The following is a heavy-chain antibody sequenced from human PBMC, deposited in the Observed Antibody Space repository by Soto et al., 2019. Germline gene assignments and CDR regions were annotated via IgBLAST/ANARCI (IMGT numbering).Heavy chain of an antibody. CDR1: GGSISSYY. D-gene: IGHD7-27*01. Sequence: PSETLSLTCTVSGGSISSYYWSWIRQPPGKGLEWIGYIYYSGSTDYDPSLKSQVTISVDTSKNQFSLKLSSVTAADTAVYYCARRWGTYFDFWGQGTLVTVSS. V-gene: IGHV4-59*01. J-gene: IGHJ4*02. CDR2: IYYSGST. CDR3: ARRWGTYFDF.